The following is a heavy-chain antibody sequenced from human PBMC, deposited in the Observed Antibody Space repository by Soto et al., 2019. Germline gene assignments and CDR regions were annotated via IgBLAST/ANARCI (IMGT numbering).Heavy chain of an antibody. D-gene: IGHD2-2*01. V-gene: IGHV3-49*03. Sequence: PGGSLRLSCTASGFTFGDYAMSWFRQAPGKGLEWVGFIRSKAYGGTTEYAASVKGRFTISRDDSKSIAYLQMNSLKTEDTAVYYCTRVGAGIVVVQPFDPWGQGTLVTVSS. CDR1: GFTFGDYA. CDR3: TRVGAGIVVVQPFDP. J-gene: IGHJ5*02. CDR2: IRSKAYGGTT.